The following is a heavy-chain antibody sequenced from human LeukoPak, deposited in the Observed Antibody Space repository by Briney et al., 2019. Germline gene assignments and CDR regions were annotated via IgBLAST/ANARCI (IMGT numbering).Heavy chain of an antibody. CDR2: ISGTGGTT. CDR1: GYIFSNHG. D-gene: IGHD3-10*01. CDR3: AKRPMPAYKYYPDY. Sequence: PGGSLRHSCTASGYIFSNHGMSWVRQAPGKGLEWVSAISGTGGTTFYADSVKGRFTISRDNSRNTLYLQMNSLRAEDTAVYCCAKRPMPAYKYYPDYWGQGTLVSVSS. V-gene: IGHV3-23*01. J-gene: IGHJ4*02.